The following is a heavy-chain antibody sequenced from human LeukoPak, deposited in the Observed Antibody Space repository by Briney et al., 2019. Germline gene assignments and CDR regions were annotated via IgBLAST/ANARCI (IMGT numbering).Heavy chain of an antibody. V-gene: IGHV1-18*01. CDR2: ISAYNGNT. D-gene: IGHD4-11*01. Sequence: ASVKVSCKASGYTFTSYGISWVRQAPGQGLEWMGWISAYNGNTNYAQKLQGRVTMTTDTSTSTAYMELRSLRSDDTAVYYCARVIRPDYSNSEDWYFDLWGRGTLVTVSS. CDR1: GYTFTSYG. J-gene: IGHJ2*01. CDR3: ARVIRPDYSNSEDWYFDL.